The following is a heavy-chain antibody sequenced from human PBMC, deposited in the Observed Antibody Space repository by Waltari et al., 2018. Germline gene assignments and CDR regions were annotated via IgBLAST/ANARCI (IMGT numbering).Heavy chain of an antibody. CDR2: ISCNGPP. V-gene: IGHV4-39*01. J-gene: IGHJ3*01. CDR3: ATYIGASLGTAAFDV. D-gene: IGHD5-12*01. Sequence: WCRRPTGRRWGFVRTISCNGPPYSCQSLMSRVTIFGDTAKNQLSLKLGSVNAADTAFYYCATYIGASLGTAAFDVWGQGTMVTVSS.